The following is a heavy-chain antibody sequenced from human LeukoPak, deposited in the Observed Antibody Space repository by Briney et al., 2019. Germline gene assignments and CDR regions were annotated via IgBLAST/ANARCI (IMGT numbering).Heavy chain of an antibody. CDR3: VRESAYYDY. D-gene: IGHD3-22*01. CDR2: ISSNGGST. J-gene: IGHJ4*02. Sequence: GGSLRLSCSASGFTFSSYPMHWVRQAPGKGLEYVSAISSNGGSTYYAGSLKGRFTISRDNSKNTLYLQMSSLRAEDTALYYCVRESAYYDYWSRGTLVTVSS. CDR1: GFTFSSYP. V-gene: IGHV3-64D*09.